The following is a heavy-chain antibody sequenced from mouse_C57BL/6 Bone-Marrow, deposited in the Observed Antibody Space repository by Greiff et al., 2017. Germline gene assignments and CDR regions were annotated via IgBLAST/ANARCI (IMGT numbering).Heavy chain of an antibody. Sequence: VQLQQPGAELVKPGASVKLSCKASGYTFTSYWMQWVKQRPGQGLEWIGEIDPSDSYDNYNQKFKGKATLTVDTSSITAYIQLTGLTSEDSAVYDCARSGYSNAWFAYWGQGTLVTVSA. CDR2: IDPSDSYD. V-gene: IGHV1-50*01. CDR1: GYTFTSYW. J-gene: IGHJ3*01. CDR3: ARSGYSNAWFAY. D-gene: IGHD2-5*01.